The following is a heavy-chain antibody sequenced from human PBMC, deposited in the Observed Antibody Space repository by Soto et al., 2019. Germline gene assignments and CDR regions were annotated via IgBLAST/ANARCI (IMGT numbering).Heavy chain of an antibody. J-gene: IGHJ6*02. CDR1: GGTFSSYA. CDR2: IIPIFGTA. V-gene: IGHV1-69*01. D-gene: IGHD2-2*01. CDR3: ARAGCSSTSCYGGYYYYGMDV. Sequence: QVQLVQSGAEVKKPGSSVKVSCKASGGTFSSYAISWVRQAPGQGLEWMGGIIPIFGTANYAQKFQGRVTITADESTSTAYMELSSLRSEETAVYYCARAGCSSTSCYGGYYYYGMDVWGQGTTVTVSS.